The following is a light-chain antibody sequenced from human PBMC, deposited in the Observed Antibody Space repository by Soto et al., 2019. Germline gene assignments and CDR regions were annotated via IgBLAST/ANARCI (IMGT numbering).Light chain of an antibody. J-gene: IGLJ2*01. Sequence: QSVLPQPPSVSAAPGQKVTISCSGSSSNIGNNYVSWYQQLLGTAPKLLIYDNNKRPSGIPDRFSGSKSGTSATLGITGLQTGDEADYYCGTWDSSLSAGPVVFGGGTKVTVL. V-gene: IGLV1-51*01. CDR1: SSNIGNNY. CDR2: DNN. CDR3: GTWDSSLSAGPVV.